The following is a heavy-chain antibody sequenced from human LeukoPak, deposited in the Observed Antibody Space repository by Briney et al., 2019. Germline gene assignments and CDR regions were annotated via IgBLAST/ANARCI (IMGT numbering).Heavy chain of an antibody. CDR1: GFTFSSYS. D-gene: IGHD6-6*01. CDR3: ARGGSSSLADMDV. Sequence: PGGSLRLSCAASGFTFSSYSMNWVRQAPGKGLEWVSSISSSSSYIYYADSVKGRFTISRDNAKNSLYLQMNSLRAEDTAVYYCARGGSSSLADMDVWGKGTTVTVSS. CDR2: ISSSSSYI. J-gene: IGHJ6*03. V-gene: IGHV3-21*01.